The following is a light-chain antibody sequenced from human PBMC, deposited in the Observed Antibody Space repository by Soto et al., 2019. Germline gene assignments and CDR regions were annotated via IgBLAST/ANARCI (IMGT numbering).Light chain of an antibody. CDR3: TSWTTSTTMI. Sequence: QSVLTQPASVSGSPGLSITISCTGTRSDIGAYNFVSWYQQHPGEVPKLILYDVNVRPSGVSNRFSGSKSGNTASLTISGLQAEDEADYYCTSWTTSTTMIFGGVTKLTVL. CDR1: RSDIGAYNF. CDR2: DVN. V-gene: IGLV2-14*03. J-gene: IGLJ2*01.